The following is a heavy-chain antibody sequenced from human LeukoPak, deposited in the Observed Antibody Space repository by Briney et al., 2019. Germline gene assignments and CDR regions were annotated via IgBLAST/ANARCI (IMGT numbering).Heavy chain of an antibody. CDR3: ARESGNCSGGSCYDY. V-gene: IGHV4-59*01. CDR1: GGSISSYY. D-gene: IGHD2-15*01. J-gene: IGHJ4*02. Sequence: SETLSLTCTVSGGSISSYYWSWIRQPPGKGLEWIGYIHYSGSTNYNPSLKSRVTISVDTSKNQFSLKLSSVTAADTAVYYCARESGNCSGGSCYDYWGQGTLVTVSS. CDR2: IHYSGST.